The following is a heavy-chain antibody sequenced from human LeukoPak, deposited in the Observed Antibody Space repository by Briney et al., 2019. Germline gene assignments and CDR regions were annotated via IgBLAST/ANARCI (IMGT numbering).Heavy chain of an antibody. V-gene: IGHV1-2*02. CDR3: ARDHNGSCDY. D-gene: IGHD1-26*01. J-gene: IGHJ4*02. Sequence: ASVTVSCKTSGYTFTTYYIHWVRRAPGQGLECMGWINPDSGDTHYAQRFRGTLTMTRDTSISTAYMELSGLTPDDTAIYYCARDHNGSCDYWGQGTLVSVSS. CDR1: GYTFTTYY. CDR2: INPDSGDT.